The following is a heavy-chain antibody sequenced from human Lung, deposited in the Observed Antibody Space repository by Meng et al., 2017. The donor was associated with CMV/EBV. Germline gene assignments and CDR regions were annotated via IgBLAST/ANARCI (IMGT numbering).Heavy chain of an antibody. V-gene: IGHV3-74*01. CDR2: IDNDDGRST. J-gene: IGHJ4*02. CDR3: ARGLQESLGWEMGD. D-gene: IGHD1-26*01. CDR1: GFTLRSYW. Sequence: EVQLVESGGGLIQPGGSLILSCAVSGFTLRSYWMHWVRQAPGKGLEWVSRIDNDDGRSTSYADSVKGRFTISRDSAKNTLYLQMNSLRVEDTAVYYCARGLQESLGWEMGDWGLGTLVTVAS.